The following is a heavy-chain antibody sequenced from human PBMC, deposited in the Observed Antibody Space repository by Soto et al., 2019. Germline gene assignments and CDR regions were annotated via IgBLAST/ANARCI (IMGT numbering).Heavy chain of an antibody. CDR3: ASGIVVVPATLSVNYDAFDI. Sequence: EASVKVSCKASGYTFTSYDINWVRQATGQGLEWLGWMNPNSGNTGYAQKFQGRVTMTRNTSISTAYMELSSLRSEDTAVYYCASGIVVVPATLSVNYDAFDIWGQGTMVTVSS. D-gene: IGHD2-2*01. V-gene: IGHV1-8*01. CDR2: MNPNSGNT. J-gene: IGHJ3*02. CDR1: GYTFTSYD.